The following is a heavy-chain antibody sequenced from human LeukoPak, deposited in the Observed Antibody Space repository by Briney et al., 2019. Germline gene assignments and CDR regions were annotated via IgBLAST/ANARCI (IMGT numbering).Heavy chain of an antibody. J-gene: IGHJ4*02. V-gene: IGHV3-53*01. CDR3: ARGHDSSGRTGDY. D-gene: IGHD3-22*01. CDR1: GFTVSSNH. CDR2: IYSGGST. Sequence: GGSLRLSCAASGFTVSSNHMSWVRQAPGKGLEWVSVIYSGGSTYYADSVKGRITISRDNSKNTLYLQMNSLRAEDTAVYYCARGHDSSGRTGDYWGQGTLVTVSS.